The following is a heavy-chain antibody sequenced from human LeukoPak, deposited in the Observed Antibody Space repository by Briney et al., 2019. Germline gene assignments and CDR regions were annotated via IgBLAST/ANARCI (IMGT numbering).Heavy chain of an antibody. V-gene: IGHV3-30*18. CDR1: GFTFSSYS. CDR2: ISYDGSNK. J-gene: IGHJ3*02. D-gene: IGHD6-13*01. CDR3: AKEHSSSWYDGLDAFDI. Sequence: GGSLRLSCAASGFTFSSYSMNWVRQAPGKGLEWVAVISYDGSNKYYADSVKGRFTISRDNSKNTLYLQMNSLRAEDTAVYYCAKEHSSSWYDGLDAFDIWGQGTMVTVSS.